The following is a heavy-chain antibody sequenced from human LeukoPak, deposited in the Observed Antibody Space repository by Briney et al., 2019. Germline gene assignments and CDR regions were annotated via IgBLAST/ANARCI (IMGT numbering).Heavy chain of an antibody. D-gene: IGHD3-22*01. CDR3: ARNNGNYYDSSGYYYYYYMDV. V-gene: IGHV3-74*01. Sequence: GGSLRLSCAASGFTFSSYWMHWVRQAPGKGLVWVSRINTDGSSTSYADSVKGRFTISRDNAKNTLYLQMNSLRAEDTALYYCARNNGNYYDSSGYYYYYYMDVWGKGTTVTVSS. CDR2: INTDGSST. CDR1: GFTFSSYW. J-gene: IGHJ6*03.